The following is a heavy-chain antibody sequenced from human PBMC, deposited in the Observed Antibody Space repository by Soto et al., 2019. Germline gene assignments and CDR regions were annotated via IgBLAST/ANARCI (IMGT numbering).Heavy chain of an antibody. D-gene: IGHD3-3*01. CDR1: GFTFSSYG. CDR3: AKGGLEIVGDLDY. J-gene: IGHJ4*02. CDR2: ISYDGSNK. Sequence: QVQLVESGGGVVQPGRSLRLSCAASGFTFSSYGMHWVRQAPGKGLEWVAVISYDGSNKYYADSVKGRFTISRDNSKNTLYLQMNSLRAEDTAVYYCAKGGLEIVGDLDYWGQGTLVTVSS. V-gene: IGHV3-30*18.